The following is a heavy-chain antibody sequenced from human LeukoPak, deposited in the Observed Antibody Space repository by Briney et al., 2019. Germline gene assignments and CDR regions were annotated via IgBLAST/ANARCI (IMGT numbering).Heavy chain of an antibody. V-gene: IGHV4-39*07. CDR2: IYYSGST. J-gene: IGHJ4*02. Sequence: KPSETLSLTCTVSGGSISSSSYYWGWLRQPPGKGLEWIGSIYYSGSTYYNPSLKSRVTISVDTSKNQFSLKLSSVTAADTAVYYCARASSSWYGGGYWGQGTLVTVSS. D-gene: IGHD6-13*01. CDR3: ARASSSWYGGGY. CDR1: GGSISSSSYY.